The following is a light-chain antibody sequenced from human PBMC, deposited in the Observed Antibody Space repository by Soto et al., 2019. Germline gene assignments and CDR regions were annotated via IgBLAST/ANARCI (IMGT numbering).Light chain of an antibody. V-gene: IGLV1-47*01. CDR2: RSH. J-gene: IGLJ3*02. CDR1: NSNIGYNS. CDR3: SSYTSSSTLV. Sequence: QSVLTQPPSVSGTPGQRVTISCSGSNSNIGYNSVYWYQQLPGTAPKLLIYRSHERPSGVPDRFSGSKSGTSASLAISGLRSEDEADYYCSSYTSSSTLVFGGGTKLTVL.